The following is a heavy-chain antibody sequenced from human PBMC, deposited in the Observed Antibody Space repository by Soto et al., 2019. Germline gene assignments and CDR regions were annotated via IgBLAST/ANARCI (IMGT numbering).Heavy chain of an antibody. D-gene: IGHD6-19*01. V-gene: IGHV3-33*01. J-gene: IGHJ3*02. CDR3: AMPAWSSGWYGGDAFDI. CDR2: IWYDGSNK. Sequence: QVQLVESGGGVVQPGRSLRLSCAASGFTFSSYGMHWVRQAPGKGLEWVAVIWYDGSNKYYADSVKGRFTISRDNSKNTLYLQMNSLRAEDTAVYYCAMPAWSSGWYGGDAFDIWGQGTMVTVSS. CDR1: GFTFSSYG.